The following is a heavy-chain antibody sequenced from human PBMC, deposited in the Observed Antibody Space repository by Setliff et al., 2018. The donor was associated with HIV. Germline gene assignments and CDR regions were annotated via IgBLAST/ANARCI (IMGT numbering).Heavy chain of an antibody. J-gene: IGHJ4*02. V-gene: IGHV4-39*01. CDR1: GGSISSSGPGYY. D-gene: IGHD3-3*01. Sequence: ASETLSLTCTVSGGSISSSGPGYYWGWVRQAPGGGLEWIGSVYYSGSTYYNPSLKSRVTMSLDTSKNQLSLRLTSMTAADTAVYYCARSQPDTIFGVVIFDYWGQGKMVTVSS. CDR2: VYYSGST. CDR3: ARSQPDTIFGVVIFDY.